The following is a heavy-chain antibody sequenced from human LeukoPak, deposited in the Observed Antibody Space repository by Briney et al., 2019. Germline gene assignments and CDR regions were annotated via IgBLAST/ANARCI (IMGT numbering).Heavy chain of an antibody. Sequence: PGGSLILSCAASGFTFSNYWMSWVRQAPGKGLEWLANIKADVSTKNYMDPMKGRFTISRDNAKNSLYLQMNSLRAEDTAVYFCARDGPWFGEFFDYWGQGTLGTVSS. V-gene: IGHV3-7*01. CDR2: IKADVSTK. CDR1: GFTFSNYW. D-gene: IGHD3-10*01. CDR3: ARDGPWFGEFFDY. J-gene: IGHJ4*02.